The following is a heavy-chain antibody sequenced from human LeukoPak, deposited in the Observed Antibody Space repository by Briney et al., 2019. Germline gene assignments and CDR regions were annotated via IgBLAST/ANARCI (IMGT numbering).Heavy chain of an antibody. Sequence: GESLKISCKGSGHSFTDYWIAWVRQVPGKGLDWMGVIYVGDSDTRYSRSFQGQVTISADKSITTAYLQWSSLKVSDTAIYYCARRPYCSSTSCYDFDYWGQGTLVTVSS. CDR1: GHSFTDYW. V-gene: IGHV5-51*01. CDR3: ARRPYCSSTSCYDFDY. J-gene: IGHJ4*02. CDR2: IYVGDSDT. D-gene: IGHD2-2*01.